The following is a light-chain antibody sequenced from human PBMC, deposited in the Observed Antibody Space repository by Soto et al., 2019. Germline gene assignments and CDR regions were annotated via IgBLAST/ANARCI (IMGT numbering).Light chain of an antibody. CDR2: DAS. V-gene: IGKV1-33*01. CDR1: RDISVY. Sequence: DIQMTQSPSYLSASVGDRVTITCQASRDISVYLNWYQQKRGKPPKLLVYDASNLQTGVPSRFSGSGSGTHFTFTISSLQPEDVATYYCQQYDNLPPYTFGQGTKLEIK. CDR3: QQYDNLPPYT. J-gene: IGKJ2*01.